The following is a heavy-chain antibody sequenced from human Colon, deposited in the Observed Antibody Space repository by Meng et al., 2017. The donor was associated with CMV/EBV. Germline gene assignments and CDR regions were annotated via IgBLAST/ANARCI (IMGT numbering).Heavy chain of an antibody. V-gene: IGHV1-2*02. D-gene: IGHD3-22*01. CDR1: EYTFTGYY. CDR3: ARDWYPGDRRGSFDY. J-gene: IGHJ4*02. CDR2: INPNSGGT. Sequence: QGRRVHSGAECKKPGASVKVSCKAPEYTFTGYYMHWVRQAPGQGLEWMGWINPNSGGTNYAQKFQGRVTMTRDTSITTAYMELSRLRSDDTAVYYCARDWYPGDRRGSFDYWGQGTLVTVSS.